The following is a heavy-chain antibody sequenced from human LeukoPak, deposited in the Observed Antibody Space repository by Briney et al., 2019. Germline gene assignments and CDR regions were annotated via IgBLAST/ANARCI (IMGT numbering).Heavy chain of an antibody. Sequence: SETLSLTCTVSGGSISSGGYYWSWIRQHPGKGLEWIGYIYYSGSTYYNPSLKSRVTISVDTSKNQFSLKLSSVTAADTAVYYCAREARDYYDSSGTDAFDIWGQGTMVTVSS. CDR3: AREARDYYDSSGTDAFDI. J-gene: IGHJ3*02. V-gene: IGHV4-31*03. CDR1: GGSISSGGYY. D-gene: IGHD3-22*01. CDR2: IYYSGST.